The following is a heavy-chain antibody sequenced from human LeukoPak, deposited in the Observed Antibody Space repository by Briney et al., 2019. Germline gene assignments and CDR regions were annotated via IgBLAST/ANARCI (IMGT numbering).Heavy chain of an antibody. D-gene: IGHD3-22*01. J-gene: IGHJ6*02. CDR1: GYTFTSYG. Sequence: ASVKVSCKASGYTFTSYGISWVRQAPGQGLEWMGWISAYNGNTNYAQKLQGRVTMTTDTSTSIAYMELRGLRSDDTAVYYCARDTYYYDSSGYASEYGMDVWGQGTTVTVSS. V-gene: IGHV1-18*01. CDR3: ARDTYYYDSSGYASEYGMDV. CDR2: ISAYNGNT.